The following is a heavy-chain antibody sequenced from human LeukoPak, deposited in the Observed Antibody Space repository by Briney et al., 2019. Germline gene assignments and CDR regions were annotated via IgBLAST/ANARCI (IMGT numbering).Heavy chain of an antibody. D-gene: IGHD3-9*01. Sequence: PSETLSLTCSVSGGPISSYYWNWIRQPPGKGLEWIGYIYYSGSTNYNPSLKGRVTISVDTSKNQFSLKLSSVTAADTAVYYCARAHYDILTGYYQKPDAFDIWGQGTMVTVSS. J-gene: IGHJ3*02. CDR3: ARAHYDILTGYYQKPDAFDI. CDR1: GGPISSYY. CDR2: IYYSGST. V-gene: IGHV4-59*01.